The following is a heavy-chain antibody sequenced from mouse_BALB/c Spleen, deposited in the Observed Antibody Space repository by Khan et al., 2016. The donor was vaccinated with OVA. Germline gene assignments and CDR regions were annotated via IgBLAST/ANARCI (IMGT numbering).Heavy chain of an antibody. V-gene: IGHV5-6*01. CDR1: GFTFSTYG. CDR3: ARLAYYYDSERFAY. J-gene: IGHJ3*01. Sequence: IQLVQSGGDLVEPGGSLKLSCAASGFTFSTYGMSWVRQTPDKRLEWVATISTGGHYTYYPDSVRGRFTISRDNAKNTLYLQMTSLKSEDTAMFYCARLAYYYDSERFAYWGQGTLVTVSA. CDR2: ISTGGHYT. D-gene: IGHD1-1*01.